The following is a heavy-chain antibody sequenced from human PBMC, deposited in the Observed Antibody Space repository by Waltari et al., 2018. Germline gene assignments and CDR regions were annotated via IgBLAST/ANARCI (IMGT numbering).Heavy chain of an antibody. CDR3: ARDYDSSGAWFDP. V-gene: IGHV2-70*04. J-gene: IGHJ5*02. CDR2: IDWDDDK. Sequence: QVTLKEYGPALVKPTQTLTLTCTFSGFSLSTSGMRVSWIRQPPGKALEWLARIDWDDDKFYSTSLKTRLTISKDTSKNQVVLTMTNMDPVDTATYYCARDYDSSGAWFDPWGQGTLVTVSS. D-gene: IGHD3-22*01. CDR1: GFSLSTSGMR.